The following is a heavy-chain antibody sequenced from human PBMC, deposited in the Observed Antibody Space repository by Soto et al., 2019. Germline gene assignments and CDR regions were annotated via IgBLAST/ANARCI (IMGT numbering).Heavy chain of an antibody. D-gene: IGHD2-2*01. V-gene: IGHV4-31*03. CDR3: ARDRRYCSSTSCYDYYYYYGMDV. Sequence: SETLSLTCTVSGGSISSGGYYWSWIRQHPGKGLEWIGYIYYSGSTYYNPSLKSRVTISVDTSKNQFSLKLSSVTAADTAVYYCARDRRYCSSTSCYDYYYYYGMDVWGQGTTVTVSS. CDR1: GGSISSGGYY. J-gene: IGHJ6*02. CDR2: IYYSGST.